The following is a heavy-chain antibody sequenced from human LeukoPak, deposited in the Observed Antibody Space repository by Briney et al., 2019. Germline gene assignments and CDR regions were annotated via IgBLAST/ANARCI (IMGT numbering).Heavy chain of an antibody. CDR1: GFTFSSYG. J-gene: IGHJ4*02. D-gene: IGHD3-22*01. CDR3: ASDIESSDYGGY. Sequence: GGSLRLSCAASGFTFSSYGMNWVRQAPGKGLEWVSYISSSGSTIYYADSVKGRFTISRDNAKNSLYLQMNSLRAEDTALYYCASDIESSDYGGYWGQGTLVTVS. V-gene: IGHV3-48*04. CDR2: ISSSGSTI.